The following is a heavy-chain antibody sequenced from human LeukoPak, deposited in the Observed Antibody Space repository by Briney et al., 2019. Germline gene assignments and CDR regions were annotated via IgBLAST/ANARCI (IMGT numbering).Heavy chain of an antibody. CDR2: ISSSGSTI. CDR1: GFTFSSYE. Sequence: GGSLRLSCAASGFTFSSYEMNWVRQAPGKGLEWVSYISSSGSTIYYADSVKGRFTISRDNAKNTLYLQMNSLRAEDTAVYYCARGSMVTANGFDIWGQGTMVTVSS. D-gene: IGHD5-18*01. V-gene: IGHV3-48*03. CDR3: ARGSMVTANGFDI. J-gene: IGHJ3*02.